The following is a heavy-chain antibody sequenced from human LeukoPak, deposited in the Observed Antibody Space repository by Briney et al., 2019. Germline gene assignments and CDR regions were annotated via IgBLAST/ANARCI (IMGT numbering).Heavy chain of an antibody. J-gene: IGHJ4*02. V-gene: IGHV3-23*01. CDR3: AKENPVGGTNYFDY. CDR2: ITTGDGNT. Sequence: GGSLRLSCTASGFTFSSYTMTWVRQAPGKGLKWVSTITTGDGNTYYADSVKGRFTISRDNSKNTLYLQMNTLRVEDRAVYYCAKENPVGGTNYFDYWGQGTLVTVAS. CDR1: GFTFSSYT. D-gene: IGHD1-26*01.